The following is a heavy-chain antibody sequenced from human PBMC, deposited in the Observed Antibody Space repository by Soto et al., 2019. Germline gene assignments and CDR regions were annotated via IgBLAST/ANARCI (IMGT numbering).Heavy chain of an antibody. CDR2: VYSTGTT. CDR3: ARDDVGRNPRAFDP. Sequence: SETLSLTCTVSGDFIRYYSWAWIRQSAGKGLEWIGRVYSTGTTFCNPSLKSRATMSVDTSKNQFSLKLTSVNAADTAVYYCARDDVGRNPRAFDPWLQGTLV. J-gene: IGHJ5*02. CDR1: GDFIRYYS. V-gene: IGHV4-4*07.